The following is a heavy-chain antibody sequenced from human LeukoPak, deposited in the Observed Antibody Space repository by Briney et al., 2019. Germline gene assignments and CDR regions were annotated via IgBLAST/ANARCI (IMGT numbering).Heavy chain of an antibody. V-gene: IGHV3-64*01. D-gene: IGHD5-24*01. CDR2: ISSNGGST. Sequence: PGGSLRLSCAASGFTFSSYAMHWVRQAPGKGLEYVSAISSNGGSTYYANSVKGKFTISRDNSKNTLYLQMGSLRAEDMAVYYCARDLGDGYNTHFDYWGQGTLVTVSS. CDR3: ARDLGDGYNTHFDY. J-gene: IGHJ4*02. CDR1: GFTFSSYA.